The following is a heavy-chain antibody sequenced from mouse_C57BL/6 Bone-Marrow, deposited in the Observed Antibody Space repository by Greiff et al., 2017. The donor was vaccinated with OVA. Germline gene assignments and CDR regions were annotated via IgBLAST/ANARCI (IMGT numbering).Heavy chain of an antibody. V-gene: IGHV1-26*01. CDR2: INPNNGGT. CDR1: GYTFTDYY. J-gene: IGHJ1*03. D-gene: IGHD1-1*01. Sequence: EVQLQQSGPELVKPGASVKISCKASGYTFTDYYMNWVKQSHGKSLEWIGDINPNNGGTSYNQKFKGKATLTVDKSSSTAYMELRSLTSEDSAVYYCASPSTTVVAGDWYFDVWGTGTTVTVSS. CDR3: ASPSTTVVAGDWYFDV.